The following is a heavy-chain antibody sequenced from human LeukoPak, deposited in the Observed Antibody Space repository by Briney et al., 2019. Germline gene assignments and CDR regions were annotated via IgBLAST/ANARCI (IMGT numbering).Heavy chain of an antibody. CDR2: IYYSGST. D-gene: IGHD3-3*01. V-gene: IGHV4-39*01. CDR1: GGSISSSSYY. CDR3: ARQRAYFGVVTYLVYFDY. J-gene: IGHJ4*02. Sequence: SETLSLTCTVSGGSISSSSYYWGWIRQPPGKGLEWIGSIYYSGSTYYNPSLNSRVTISVDTSKNQFSLKLSSVTAADTAVYYCARQRAYFGVVTYLVYFDYWGQGTLVTVSS.